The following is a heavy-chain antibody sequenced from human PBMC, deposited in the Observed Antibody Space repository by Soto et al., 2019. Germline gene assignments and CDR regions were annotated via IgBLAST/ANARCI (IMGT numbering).Heavy chain of an antibody. D-gene: IGHD6-13*01. CDR2: IYTSVST. J-gene: IGHJ4*02. CDR1: GGSITSYY. Sequence: PSETLSLTCTVSGGSITSYYWSWIRQPAGKGLEWIGRIYTSVSTNYNPSLKSRVTMSVDTSKNQFSLKLSSVTAADTAVYYCARVSRYSSSWGYFDYWGQGTLVTVSS. CDR3: ARVSRYSSSWGYFDY. V-gene: IGHV4-4*07.